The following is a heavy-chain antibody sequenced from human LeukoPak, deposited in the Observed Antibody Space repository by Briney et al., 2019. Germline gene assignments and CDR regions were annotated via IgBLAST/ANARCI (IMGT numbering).Heavy chain of an antibody. V-gene: IGHV3-30*02. CDR2: IRYDGSNK. J-gene: IGHJ4*02. Sequence: GGTLRPSCAASGFTFSSYGMHWVRQAPGKGLEWVAFIRYDGSNKYYADSVKGRFTISRDNSKNTLYLQMNSLRAEDTAVYYCAKDSCSSTSCYPEGDYWGQGTLVTVSS. D-gene: IGHD2-2*01. CDR3: AKDSCSSTSCYPEGDY. CDR1: GFTFSSYG.